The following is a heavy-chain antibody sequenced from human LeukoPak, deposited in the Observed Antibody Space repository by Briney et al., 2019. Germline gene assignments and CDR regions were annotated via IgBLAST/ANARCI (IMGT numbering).Heavy chain of an antibody. V-gene: IGHV1-2*02. CDR2: INPNNGGT. CDR1: GYIFTGYY. Sequence: ASVKVSCKASGYIFTGYYIHWVRQAPGQGLEWMGWINPNNGGTNYAQKFQGRVTMTRDTSISTAYMELSRLRSDDTAVYYCTRHGTNYDSSGYYYVPTLFDDYWGQGTLVTVSS. J-gene: IGHJ4*02. D-gene: IGHD3-22*01. CDR3: TRHGTNYDSSGYYYVPTLFDDY.